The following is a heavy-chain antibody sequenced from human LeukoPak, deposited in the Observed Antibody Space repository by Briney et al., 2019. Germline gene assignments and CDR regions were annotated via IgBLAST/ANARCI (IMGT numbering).Heavy chain of an antibody. J-gene: IGHJ5*02. CDR3: ARGRATVTTHWFDP. D-gene: IGHD4-11*01. V-gene: IGHV1-8*01. CDR1: GYTFTSYD. Sequence: ASVKVSCKASGYTFTSYDINWVRQATGQRLEWMGWMNPNSGNTGYAQKFQGRVTITRNTSISTAYMELNSLRSEDTAVYYCARGRATVTTHWFDPWGQGTVVTVSS. CDR2: MNPNSGNT.